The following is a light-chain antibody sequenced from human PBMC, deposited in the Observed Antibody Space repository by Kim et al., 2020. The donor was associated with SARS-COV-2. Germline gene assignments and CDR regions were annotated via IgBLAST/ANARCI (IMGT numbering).Light chain of an antibody. CDR3: QSYDSSLSGWV. Sequence: QRVTISCTGTSSNIGAGYDVHWYQQLPGTAPKLLIYGNNNRPSGVPDRFSGSKSGTSASLAITGLQAEDEALYYCQSYDSSLSGWVFGGGTQLTVL. J-gene: IGLJ3*02. CDR1: SSNIGAGYD. CDR2: GNN. V-gene: IGLV1-40*01.